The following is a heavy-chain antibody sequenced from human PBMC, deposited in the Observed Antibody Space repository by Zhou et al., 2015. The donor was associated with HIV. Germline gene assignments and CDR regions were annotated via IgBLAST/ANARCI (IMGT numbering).Heavy chain of an antibody. CDR2: IIPIFGTA. V-gene: IGHV1-69*01. D-gene: IGHD6-6*01. J-gene: IGHJ6*03. CDR1: GGTFSSYA. CDR3: ASSLTPYSSSSDGLKSYYYYYMDV. Sequence: QVQLVQSGAEVKKPGSSVKVSCKASGGTFSSYAISWVRQAPGQGLEWMGGIIPIFGTANYAQKFQGRVTITADESTSTAYMELSSLRSEDTAVYYCASSLTPYSSSSDGLKSYYYYYMDVWGKGTTVTVSS.